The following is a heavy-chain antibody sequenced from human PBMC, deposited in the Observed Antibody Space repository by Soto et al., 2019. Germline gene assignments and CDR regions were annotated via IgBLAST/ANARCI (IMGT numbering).Heavy chain of an antibody. CDR1: GFTLDDYT. CDR2: VGWNGGDI. V-gene: IGHV3-9*01. Sequence: RLSCAASGFTLDDYTMHWVRQAPGKGLEWVSGVGWNGGDIVYADSVKGRFTVSRDNTKNSLYLEVNSLRAEDTAIYYCAKDRAVVVPVSTSYFHYYGLDVWGQGTTVTVSS. CDR3: AKDRAVVVPVSTSYFHYYGLDV. J-gene: IGHJ6*02. D-gene: IGHD2-2*01.